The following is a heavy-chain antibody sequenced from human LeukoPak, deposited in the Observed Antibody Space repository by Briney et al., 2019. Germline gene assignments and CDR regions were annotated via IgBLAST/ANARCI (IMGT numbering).Heavy chain of an antibody. Sequence: ASVKVSCKVSGYTLTELSMHWVRQAPGKGLEWMGGFDPEDGETIYAQKFQGRVTMTEDTSTNTAYMELSSLRSEDTAVYYCATDLTHSVYYFDYWGQGTLVTVSS. D-gene: IGHD5/OR15-5a*01. J-gene: IGHJ4*02. CDR3: ATDLTHSVYYFDY. CDR2: FDPEDGET. V-gene: IGHV1-24*01. CDR1: GYTLTELS.